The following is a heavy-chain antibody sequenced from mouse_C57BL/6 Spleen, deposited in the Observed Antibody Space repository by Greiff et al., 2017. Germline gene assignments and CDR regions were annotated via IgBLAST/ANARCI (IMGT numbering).Heavy chain of an antibody. CDR1: GYSFTDYN. CDR3: ARGTTVVAKDYAMDY. V-gene: IGHV1-39*01. Sequence: EVKLQESGPELVKPGASVKISCKASGYSFTDYNMNWVKQSNGKSLEWIGVINPNYGTTSYNQKFKGKATLTVDQSSSTAYMQLNSLTSEDSAVYYCARGTTVVAKDYAMDYWGQGTSVTVSS. CDR2: INPNYGTT. J-gene: IGHJ4*01. D-gene: IGHD1-1*01.